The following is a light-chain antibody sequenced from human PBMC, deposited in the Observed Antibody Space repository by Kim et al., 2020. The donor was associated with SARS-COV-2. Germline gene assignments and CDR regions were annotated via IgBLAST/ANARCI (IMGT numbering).Light chain of an antibody. J-gene: IGKJ5*01. V-gene: IGKV1-5*01. CDR3: QHHSTYPIT. CDR1: QSSGGW. Sequence: GDRVTIACRASQSSGGWLAWYQQKPGKAPKLLIHDVSSVESGVPSRFSGSGSETEFTRTISSLQPDDFATYYCQHHSTYPITFGQGTRLEIK. CDR2: DVS.